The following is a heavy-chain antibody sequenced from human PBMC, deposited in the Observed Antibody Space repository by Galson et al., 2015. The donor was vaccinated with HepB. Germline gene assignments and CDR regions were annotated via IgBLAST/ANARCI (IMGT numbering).Heavy chain of an antibody. CDR3: TTDKSGPDYWNEARYNFDY. Sequence: SLRLSCAASGFTFSNAWMNWVRQAPGKGLEWVGRIKSKTDGGTTDYAAPVKGRFTISRDDSKNTLYLQMNSLKTEDTAVYYCTTDKSGPDYWNEARYNFDYWGQGTLVTVSS. CDR1: GFTFSNAW. CDR2: IKSKTDGGTT. V-gene: IGHV3-15*07. J-gene: IGHJ4*02. D-gene: IGHD1-1*01.